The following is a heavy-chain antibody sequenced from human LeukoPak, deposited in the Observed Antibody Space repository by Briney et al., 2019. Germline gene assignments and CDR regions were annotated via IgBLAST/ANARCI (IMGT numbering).Heavy chain of an antibody. D-gene: IGHD2-15*01. CDR1: GFXFXDSL. Sequence: GGSLRLSCAASGFXFXDSLMXWXXXAPGXGLEWIXXISSTSPYTNYADSXKGRFTISRDNSKNALYLQMNSLRVEDTAVYYCAKVTSTGSCYQSDYWGQGTLVTVSS. J-gene: IGHJ4*02. CDR3: AKVTSTGSCYQSDY. V-gene: IGHV3-11*05. CDR2: ISSTSPYT.